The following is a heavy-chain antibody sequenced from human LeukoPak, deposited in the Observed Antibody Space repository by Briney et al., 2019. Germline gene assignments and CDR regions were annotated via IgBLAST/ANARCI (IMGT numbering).Heavy chain of an antibody. Sequence: GGSLRLSCAASGFTFSSYSMNWVRQAPGKGLEWVSSISSSSSYIYYADSVKGRFTISRDNAENSLYLQMNSLRAEDTAVYYCARDNGYSSSWYDRDFDYWGQGTLVTVSS. CDR2: ISSSSSYI. V-gene: IGHV3-21*01. CDR1: GFTFSSYS. J-gene: IGHJ4*02. D-gene: IGHD6-13*01. CDR3: ARDNGYSSSWYDRDFDY.